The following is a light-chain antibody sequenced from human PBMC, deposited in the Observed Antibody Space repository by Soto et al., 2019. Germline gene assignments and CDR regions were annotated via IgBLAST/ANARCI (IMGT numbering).Light chain of an antibody. CDR1: SSNIGAGFD. V-gene: IGLV1-40*01. Sequence: QSVLTKPPSVSGAPGQRVTISCTGTSSNIGAGFDVHWYQQLPGTAPKLLISGNINRPSGVPDRISGSRSGTSASLAITGLHAEDEGDFYCQSYDTSLRGALFGGGTKLTVL. CDR3: QSYDTSLRGAL. J-gene: IGLJ2*01. CDR2: GNI.